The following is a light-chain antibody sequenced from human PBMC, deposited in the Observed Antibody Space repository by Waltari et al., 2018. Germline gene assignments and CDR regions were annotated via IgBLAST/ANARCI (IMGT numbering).Light chain of an antibody. J-gene: IGKJ2*01. CDR1: QSVSSY. CDR3: QQRSNWLYT. Sequence: EIVLTQSPATLSLSPGERATLSCRACQSVSSYLAWSQQKPGQAPRRLIYDASNRATGIPARFSGSGSGTDFTLTISSLEPEDFAVYYCQQRSNWLYTFGQGTKLEIK. V-gene: IGKV3-11*01. CDR2: DAS.